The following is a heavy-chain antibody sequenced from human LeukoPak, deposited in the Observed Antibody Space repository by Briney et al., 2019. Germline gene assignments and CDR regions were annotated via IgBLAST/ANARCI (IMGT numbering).Heavy chain of an antibody. Sequence: GGSLRLSCAVSGFTFDDYAMHWVRQVPGKGLEWVSGISWNSGSIGYADSVKGRFTISRDNAKNSLYLQMNSLRAEDMALYYCTKDMSYNWNDGWFDPWSQGTLVTVSS. CDR1: GFTFDDYA. D-gene: IGHD1-1*01. CDR2: ISWNSGSI. V-gene: IGHV3-9*03. CDR3: TKDMSYNWNDGWFDP. J-gene: IGHJ5*02.